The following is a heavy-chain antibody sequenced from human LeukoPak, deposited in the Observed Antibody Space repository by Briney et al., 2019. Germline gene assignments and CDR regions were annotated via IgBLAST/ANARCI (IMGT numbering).Heavy chain of an antibody. J-gene: IGHJ4*02. CDR3: ASGGSYRYGHPPPLAY. CDR1: GGTFSTYA. D-gene: IGHD3-16*02. CDR2: IIPIFGTA. Sequence: GSSVKVSCKASGGTFSTYAISWVRQAPGQGLEGMGRIIPIFGTADYAQKFQGRVTITTDESTSTAYMALSSLSSEDTAVYYCASGGSYRYGHPPPLAYWGQGTLVTVSS. V-gene: IGHV1-69*05.